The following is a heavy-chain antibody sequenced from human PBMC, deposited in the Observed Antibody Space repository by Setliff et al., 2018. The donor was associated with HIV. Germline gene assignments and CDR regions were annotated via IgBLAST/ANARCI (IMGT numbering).Heavy chain of an antibody. J-gene: IGHJ6*02. D-gene: IGHD3-3*01. CDR2: IHHSGNT. Sequence: SETLSLTCPVSGYSISSGYYWGWIRQPPGRGLEWIGAIHHSGNTYYNPSLKSRVTISVDTSKNLFSLKVNSVTAADTAVYYCARRLQFLEFLHGVGGLDVWGQGTTVTVSS. CDR3: ARRLQFLEFLHGVGGLDV. CDR1: GYSISSGYY. V-gene: IGHV4-38-2*01.